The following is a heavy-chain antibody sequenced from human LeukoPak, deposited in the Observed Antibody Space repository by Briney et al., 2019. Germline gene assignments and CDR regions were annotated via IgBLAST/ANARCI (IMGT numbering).Heavy chain of an antibody. D-gene: IGHD5-12*01. Sequence: SETLSLTCAVYGGSFSGYYWSWIRQPQGKGLEWIGEINHSGSTNYNPSLKSRVTISVDTSKNQFSLKLSSVTAADTAVYYCARGRFRLPGYWGQGTLVTVSS. V-gene: IGHV4-34*01. CDR1: GGSFSGYY. CDR2: INHSGST. CDR3: ARGRFRLPGY. J-gene: IGHJ4*02.